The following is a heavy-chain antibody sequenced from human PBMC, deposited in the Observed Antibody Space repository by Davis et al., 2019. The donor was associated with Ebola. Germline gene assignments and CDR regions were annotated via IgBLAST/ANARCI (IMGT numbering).Heavy chain of an antibody. CDR3: ARERYCSSTSCYLLRYGMDV. CDR2: IYYSGST. V-gene: IGHV4-59*01. CDR1: GGSISSYY. J-gene: IGHJ6*04. D-gene: IGHD2-2*01. Sequence: SETLSLTCTVSGGSISSYYWSWIRQPPGKGLEWIGYIYYSGSTNYNPSLKSRVTISVDTSKNQFSLKLSSVTAADTAVYYCARERYCSSTSCYLLRYGMDVWGKGTTVTVSS.